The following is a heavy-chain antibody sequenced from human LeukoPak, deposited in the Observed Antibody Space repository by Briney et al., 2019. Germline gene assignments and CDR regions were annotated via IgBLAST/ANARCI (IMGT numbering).Heavy chain of an antibody. D-gene: IGHD2-15*01. CDR1: GFTFSSYW. V-gene: IGHV3-74*01. CDR2: INSDGSST. CDR3: ARGLVWWGTATLVAFDI. J-gene: IGHJ3*02. Sequence: PGGSLRLSCAASGFTFSSYWMHWVRHAPGQGLVWVSRINSDGSSTSYADSVKGRFTISRDNAKNTLYLQMNSLRAEDTAVYYWARGLVWWGTATLVAFDIWGQGTMVTVSS.